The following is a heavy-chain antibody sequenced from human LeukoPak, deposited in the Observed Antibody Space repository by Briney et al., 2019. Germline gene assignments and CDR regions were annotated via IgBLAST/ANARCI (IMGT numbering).Heavy chain of an antibody. CDR3: ARSDTYYYYGMDV. V-gene: IGHV4-59*10. J-gene: IGHJ6*02. CDR1: GGSFSGYY. Sequence: SETLSLTCAVYGGSFSGYYWSWIRQPPGKGLEWIGRIYTSGSTNYNPSLKSRVTMSVDTSKNQFSLKLSSVTAADTAVYYCARSDTYYYYGMDVWGQGTTVTVSS. CDR2: IYTSGST.